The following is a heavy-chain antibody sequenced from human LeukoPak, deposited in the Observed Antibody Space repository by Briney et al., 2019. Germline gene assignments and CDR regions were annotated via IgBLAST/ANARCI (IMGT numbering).Heavy chain of an antibody. Sequence: ASVKVSCKASGYTFTNYHIAWVRQAPGQGLEWMGWVSTNYGNTVYAQRLQGRVTMTTDTSTSVAYMELRSLTSDDTAVYYCTRAPPGMTMMTDYWGQGTLVTVSS. J-gene: IGHJ4*02. CDR1: GYTFTNYH. V-gene: IGHV1-18*01. D-gene: IGHD3-22*01. CDR3: TRAPPGMTMMTDY. CDR2: VSTNYGNT.